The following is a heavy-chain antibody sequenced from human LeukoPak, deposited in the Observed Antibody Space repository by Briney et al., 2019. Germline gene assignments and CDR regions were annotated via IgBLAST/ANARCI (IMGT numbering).Heavy chain of an antibody. CDR2: ISGSGGST. V-gene: IGHV3-23*01. J-gene: IGHJ4*02. CDR1: GFTFSSYA. D-gene: IGHD1-1*01. Sequence: GGSLRLSCAASGFTFSSYAMSWVRQAPGKGLEWVSVISGSGGSTYYADSVKGRLTISRDNAKNSLYLQMNSLRAEDTAVYYCARDWGNWKGPIDYWGQGTLVTVSS. CDR3: ARDWGNWKGPIDY.